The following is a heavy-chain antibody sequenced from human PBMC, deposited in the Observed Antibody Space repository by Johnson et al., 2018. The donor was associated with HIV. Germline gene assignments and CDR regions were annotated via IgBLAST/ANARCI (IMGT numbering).Heavy chain of an antibody. Sequence: QVQLMESGGGVVQPGRSLRLSCAASGFTFSSYAMHWVRQAPGKGLEWVAVISYDGSNKYYADSVKGRFTISRDNSKNTLYLQMNSLRAEYTAVYYCAREGEGGAFDIWGQGTMVTVSS. V-gene: IGHV3-30*04. D-gene: IGHD3-16*01. CDR2: ISYDGSNK. CDR1: GFTFSSYA. CDR3: AREGEGGAFDI. J-gene: IGHJ3*02.